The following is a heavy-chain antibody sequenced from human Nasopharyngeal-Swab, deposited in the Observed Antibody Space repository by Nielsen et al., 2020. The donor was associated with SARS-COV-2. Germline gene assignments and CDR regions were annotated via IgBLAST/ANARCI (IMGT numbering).Heavy chain of an antibody. Sequence: GESLKISCAASGFTFSSYGMSWVRQAPGKGLEWVSGINWNGGSTGYADSVKGRFTISRDNAKNSLYLQMNSLRAEDTAVYYCARGVLSYNYYYGSGTPGAFDIWGQGTMVTVSS. V-gene: IGHV3-20*04. D-gene: IGHD3-10*01. CDR3: ARGVLSYNYYYGSGTPGAFDI. CDR1: GFTFSSYG. J-gene: IGHJ3*02. CDR2: INWNGGST.